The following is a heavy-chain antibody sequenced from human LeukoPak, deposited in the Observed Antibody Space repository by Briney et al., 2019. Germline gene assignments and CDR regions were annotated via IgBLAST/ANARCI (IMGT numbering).Heavy chain of an antibody. CDR3: ARAHYASSNIKVPFDV. CDR2: IIPIFGTA. D-gene: IGHD3-22*01. Sequence: SVKVSCKASGGTFSSYAISWVRQAPGQGLEWMGGIIPIFGTANYAQKFQGRVTITTDESTSTAYMELSSLRSEDTAVYYCARAHYASSNIKVPFDVWGKGTTVTVSS. V-gene: IGHV1-69*05. CDR1: GGTFSSYA. J-gene: IGHJ6*04.